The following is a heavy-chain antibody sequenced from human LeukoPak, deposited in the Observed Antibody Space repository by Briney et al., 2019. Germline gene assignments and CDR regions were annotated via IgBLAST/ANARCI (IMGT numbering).Heavy chain of an antibody. CDR1: GGSISSGGYY. V-gene: IGHV4-31*03. D-gene: IGHD5-18*01. J-gene: IGHJ5*02. CDR3: ARSKDTAWLDP. CDR2: IYYSGST. Sequence: SETLSLTCTVSGGSISSGGYYWSWFRQHPGKGLEWVGYIYYSGSTYYNPSLKSRVTISVDTSKNQFSLKLSSVTAADTAVYYCARSKDTAWLDPWGPGTLVTVSS.